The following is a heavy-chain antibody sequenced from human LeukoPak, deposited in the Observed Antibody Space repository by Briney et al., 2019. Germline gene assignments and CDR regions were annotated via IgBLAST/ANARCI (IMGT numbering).Heavy chain of an antibody. CDR1: GGSISSYY. D-gene: IGHD6-13*01. V-gene: IGHV4-4*07. CDR2: IYTSGST. J-gene: IGHJ6*03. CDR3: ARVPLAAAGTYYYYYMDV. Sequence: SETLSLTCTVSGGSISSYYWSWIRQPAGKGLEWIGRIYTSGSTNYNPSLKSRVTMSVDTSKNQFSLKLSSVTAADTAVYYCARVPLAAAGTYYYYYMDVWGKGTTVTVSS.